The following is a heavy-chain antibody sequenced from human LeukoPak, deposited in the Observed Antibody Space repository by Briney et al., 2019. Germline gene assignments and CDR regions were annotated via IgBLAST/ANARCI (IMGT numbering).Heavy chain of an antibody. J-gene: IGHJ4*02. CDR1: GYTFTSFD. Sequence: ASVTVSCKASGYTFTSFDSNWVRQAPGQGLEWMGWINPNSGNTGYGQKFQGRVTMTRDTPLRTVYMELSSLGSEETAMYYCARGVGVVGDYWGQGTLVTVSS. CDR3: ARGVGVVGDY. D-gene: IGHD1-26*01. V-gene: IGHV1-8*01. CDR2: INPNSGNT.